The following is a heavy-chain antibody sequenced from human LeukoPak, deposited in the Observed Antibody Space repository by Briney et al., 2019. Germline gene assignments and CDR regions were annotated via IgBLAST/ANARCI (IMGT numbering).Heavy chain of an antibody. D-gene: IGHD1-14*01. CDR3: FGIF. Sequence: GGSLRLSCAASGFTFSTYWMSWFRQAPGKGLEWVANIKPDGSEKYYVDSVKGRFTISRDNAKNSPYLQMNSQRAEDTAVYYCFGIFWGQGTLVTVSS. CDR2: IKPDGSEK. CDR1: GFTFSTYW. V-gene: IGHV3-7*01. J-gene: IGHJ4*02.